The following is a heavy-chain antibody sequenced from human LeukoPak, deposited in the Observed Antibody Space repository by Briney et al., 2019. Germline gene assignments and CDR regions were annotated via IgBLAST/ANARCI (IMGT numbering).Heavy chain of an antibody. CDR1: GLTFSSYS. V-gene: IGHV3-21*01. Sequence: GGSLRLSCAASGLTFSSYSMNWVRQAPGKGLEGVSSISSSSYIYYADSVKGRFTIFRDNAKNSLYLQMNSLRAEDTAVYYCARVGAVVTPADAFDIWGQGTKVTVSS. D-gene: IGHD3-22*01. CDR2: ISSSSYI. J-gene: IGHJ3*02. CDR3: ARVGAVVTPADAFDI.